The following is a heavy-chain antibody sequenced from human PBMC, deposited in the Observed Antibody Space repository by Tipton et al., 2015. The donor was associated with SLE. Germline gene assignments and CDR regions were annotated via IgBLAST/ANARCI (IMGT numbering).Heavy chain of an antibody. J-gene: IGHJ4*02. CDR3: AKDGFVTIFGVVPSCFDY. D-gene: IGHD3-3*01. Sequence: SLRLSCAASGFTFSSYGMHWVRQAPGKGLEWVAVIWYDGSNKYYADSVKGRFTISRDNSKNTLYLQMNSLRAEDTAVYYCAKDGFVTIFGVVPSCFDYWGQGTLVTVSS. CDR2: IWYDGSNK. CDR1: GFTFSSYG. V-gene: IGHV3-33*06.